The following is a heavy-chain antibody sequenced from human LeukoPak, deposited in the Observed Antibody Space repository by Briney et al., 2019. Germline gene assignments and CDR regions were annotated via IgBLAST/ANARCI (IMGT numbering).Heavy chain of an antibody. CDR3: AREVPPDRELTWDY. Sequence: KPSETLSLTCAVYGGSFSGYYWSWIRQPPGEGLEWIGEINHSGSTNYNPSLKSRVTISVDTSKNQFSLKLSSVTAADTAVYYCAREVPPDRELTWDYWGQGTLVTVSS. CDR2: INHSGST. V-gene: IGHV4-34*01. CDR1: GGSFSGYY. D-gene: IGHD1-14*01. J-gene: IGHJ4*02.